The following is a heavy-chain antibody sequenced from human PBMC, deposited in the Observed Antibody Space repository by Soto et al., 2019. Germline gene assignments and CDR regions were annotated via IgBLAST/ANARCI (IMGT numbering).Heavy chain of an antibody. CDR3: AREDAAPTPGRFDP. V-gene: IGHV1-69*13. J-gene: IGHJ5*02. Sequence: ASVKVSCKASGGTFSSYAISWVRQAPGQGLEWMGGIIPIFGTANYAQKFQGRVTITADESTSTAYMELSSLRSEDTAVYYCAREDAAPTPGRFDPWGQGTLVTVSS. CDR2: IIPIFGTA. CDR1: GGTFSSYA. D-gene: IGHD6-13*01.